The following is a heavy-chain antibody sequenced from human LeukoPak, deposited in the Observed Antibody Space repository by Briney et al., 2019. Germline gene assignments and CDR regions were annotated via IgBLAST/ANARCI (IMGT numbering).Heavy chain of an antibody. CDR2: IIPIFGTA. CDR3: ARALSGGSGWYSP. Sequence: ASVTVSCKASGGTFSIYAISLVRQGPGQGLELKGRIIPIFGTANYAHTFPGRVTITTAESTSTDYTELHSMSSEDTAVYYCARALSGGSGWYSPWGQGTLVTVSS. CDR1: GGTFSIYA. V-gene: IGHV1-69*05. J-gene: IGHJ4*02. D-gene: IGHD6-13*01.